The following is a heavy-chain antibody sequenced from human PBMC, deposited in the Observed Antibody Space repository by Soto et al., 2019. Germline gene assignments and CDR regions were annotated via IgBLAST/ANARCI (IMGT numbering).Heavy chain of an antibody. CDR3: ARSGAYCTSITCLFDSF. Sequence: ASVKVSCKASGYTFTSYGISWVRQAPGQGLEWMGWISAYNGDTNYAQKLQGRVTLTTDTSTTTVHMELRNLGSDDTAVYYCARSGAYCTSITCLFDSFWGLGTLVTVSS. CDR2: ISAYNGDT. V-gene: IGHV1-18*01. CDR1: GYTFTSYG. D-gene: IGHD2-2*01. J-gene: IGHJ4*02.